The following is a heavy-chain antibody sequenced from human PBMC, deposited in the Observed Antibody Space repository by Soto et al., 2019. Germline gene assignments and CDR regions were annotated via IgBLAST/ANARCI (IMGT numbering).Heavy chain of an antibody. CDR2: ISGSGGST. V-gene: IGHV3-23*01. CDR3: AKSQSFAATDAFHI. D-gene: IGHD2-15*01. J-gene: IGHJ3*02. CDR1: GFTFSSYA. Sequence: GGSLRLSCAASGFTFSSYAMSWVRQAPGKGLEWVSAISGSGGSTYYADSVKGRFTISRDSSESTLYLQMNSLRADDTAVYYCAKSQSFAATDAFHIWGQGTMVTVSS.